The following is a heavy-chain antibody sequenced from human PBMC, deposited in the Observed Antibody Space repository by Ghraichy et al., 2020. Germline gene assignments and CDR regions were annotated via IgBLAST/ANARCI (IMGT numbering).Heavy chain of an antibody. Sequence: SETLSLTCAVYGGSFSGYYWSWIRQPPGKGLEWIGEINHSGSTNYNPSLKSRVTISVDTSKNQFSLKLSSVTAADTAVYYCARFRRRRWLSEHAFDIWGQGTMVTVSS. V-gene: IGHV4-34*01. J-gene: IGHJ3*02. CDR3: ARFRRRRWLSEHAFDI. CDR2: INHSGST. CDR1: GGSFSGYY. D-gene: IGHD5-18*01.